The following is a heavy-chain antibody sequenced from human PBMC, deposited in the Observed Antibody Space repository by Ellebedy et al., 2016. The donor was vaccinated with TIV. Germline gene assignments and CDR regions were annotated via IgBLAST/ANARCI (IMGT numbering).Heavy chain of an antibody. V-gene: IGHV4-59*01. CDR3: ARAGLFRLGS. Sequence: SETLSLTCTVSGGSISSYYWSWIRQPPGKGLEWIGYIYYSGSTNYNPSLKSRVTISVDTSKNQFSLKLSSVTAADTAVYYCARAGLFRLGSWGQGTLVTVSS. CDR1: GGSISSYY. D-gene: IGHD4/OR15-4a*01. J-gene: IGHJ5*02. CDR2: IYYSGST.